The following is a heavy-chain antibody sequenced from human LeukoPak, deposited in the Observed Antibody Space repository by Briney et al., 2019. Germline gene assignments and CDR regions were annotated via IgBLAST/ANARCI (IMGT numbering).Heavy chain of an antibody. CDR1: GYTFTSYG. J-gene: IGHJ5*02. Sequence: ASVKVCCKASGYTFTSYGISWVRQAPGQGLEWMGRISAYNGSTNYAQKFQGRVTMTTDTSTSTAYMEVRNLRSDDTAVYYCARVYTAVAMNWFDPWGQGTLVTVSS. D-gene: IGHD6-19*01. CDR2: ISAYNGST. CDR3: ARVYTAVAMNWFDP. V-gene: IGHV1-18*01.